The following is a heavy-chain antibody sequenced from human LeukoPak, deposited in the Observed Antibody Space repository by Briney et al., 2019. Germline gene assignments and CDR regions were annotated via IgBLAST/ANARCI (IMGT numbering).Heavy chain of an antibody. Sequence: GGSLRLSCAASGFTVSSNYMSWVRQAPGKGLEWVSVIYSGGSTYYTDSVKGRFTISRDNSKNTLYLQMNSLRAEDTAVYYCARDTGSSLSFDYWGQGTLVTASS. CDR1: GFTVSSNY. CDR3: ARDTGSSLSFDY. V-gene: IGHV3-66*01. D-gene: IGHD1-26*01. CDR2: IYSGGST. J-gene: IGHJ4*02.